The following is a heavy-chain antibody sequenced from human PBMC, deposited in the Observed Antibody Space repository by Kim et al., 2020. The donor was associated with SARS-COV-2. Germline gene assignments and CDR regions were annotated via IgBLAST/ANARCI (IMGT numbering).Heavy chain of an antibody. J-gene: IGHJ4*02. D-gene: IGHD6-19*01. V-gene: IGHV3-30*18. Sequence: GGSLRLSCAASRFTFSSYGMHWVRQTPGKGLGWVAIISYDGSNKYYADSVKGRFTISRDNSKNTLYLQMNSLRAEDTAVYYCAKDLVAVAGRMSWFDYWGQGTLVTVSS. CDR2: ISYDGSNK. CDR3: AKDLVAVAGRMSWFDY. CDR1: RFTFSSYG.